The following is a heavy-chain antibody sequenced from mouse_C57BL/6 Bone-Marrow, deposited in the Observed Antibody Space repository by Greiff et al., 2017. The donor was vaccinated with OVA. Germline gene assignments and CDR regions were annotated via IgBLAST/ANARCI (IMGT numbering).Heavy chain of an antibody. V-gene: IGHV14-1*01. Sequence: VHVKQSGAELVRPGASVKLSCTASGFNIKDYYMHWVKQRPEQGLEWIGRIDPEDGDTEYAPKFQGKATMTADTSSNTAYLQLSSLTSEDTAVYYCTPFDYFDYWGQGTTLTVSS. J-gene: IGHJ2*01. CDR3: TPFDYFDY. CDR2: IDPEDGDT. CDR1: GFNIKDYY.